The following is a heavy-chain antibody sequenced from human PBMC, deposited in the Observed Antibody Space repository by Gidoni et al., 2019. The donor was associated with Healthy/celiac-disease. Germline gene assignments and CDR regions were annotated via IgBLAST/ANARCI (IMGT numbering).Heavy chain of an antibody. V-gene: IGHV4-4*02. Sequence: QVQLQESGPGLVKPSGTLSLTCAVSGGSISSIHWWSWVRQPPGKGLEWIGEIYHSGSTNYNPSLKSRVTISVDKSKNQFSLKLSSVTAADTAVYYCARRKGFYDSSGYYYVWYFDLWGRGTLVTVSS. CDR2: IYHSGST. J-gene: IGHJ2*01. D-gene: IGHD3-22*01. CDR1: GGSISSIHW. CDR3: ARRKGFYDSSGYYYVWYFDL.